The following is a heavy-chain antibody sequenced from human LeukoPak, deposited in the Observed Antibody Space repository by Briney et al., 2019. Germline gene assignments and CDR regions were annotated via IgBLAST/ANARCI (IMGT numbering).Heavy chain of an antibody. D-gene: IGHD3-10*01. CDR1: GGTFSSYA. J-gene: IGHJ6*02. CDR2: IIPIFGTA. Sequence: SVKVSCKASGGTFSSYAISWVRQAPGQGLEWMGGIIPIFGTANYAQKFQGRVTITADESTSTAYMELSSLRSEDTAVVFWSKRTSLWEYYYFGKDVWGQGTTVTVSS. V-gene: IGHV1-69*13. CDR3: SKRTSLWEYYYFGKDV.